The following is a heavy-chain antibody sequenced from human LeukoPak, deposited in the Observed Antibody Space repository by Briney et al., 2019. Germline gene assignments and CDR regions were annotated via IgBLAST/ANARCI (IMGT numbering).Heavy chain of an antibody. Sequence: GASVKVSCKASGYIFTGYYLHWVRQAPGQGLEWMGWVNPKSGDTKYAQNFQGRVTMTRDTSISTAYMELSRLKSDDTAVYFCARLRGCSGGICRDPWGQGALVTVSS. CDR1: GYIFTGYY. D-gene: IGHD2-15*01. J-gene: IGHJ5*02. V-gene: IGHV1-2*02. CDR2: VNPKSGDT. CDR3: ARLRGCSGGICRDP.